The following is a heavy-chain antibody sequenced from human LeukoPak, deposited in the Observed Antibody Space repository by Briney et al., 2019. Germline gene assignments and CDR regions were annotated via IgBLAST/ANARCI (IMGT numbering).Heavy chain of an antibody. V-gene: IGHV4-59*01. Sequence: SETLSLTCTVSGGSISSYYWSWIRQPPGKGLEWIGYIYYSGSTNYNPSLKSRVTISVDTSKSQFSLKLSSVTAADTAVYYCARATWLPVCLYYYDSSGYYYYFDYWGQGTLVTVSS. CDR3: ARATWLPVCLYYYDSSGYYYYFDY. J-gene: IGHJ4*02. CDR2: IYYSGST. D-gene: IGHD3-22*01. CDR1: GGSISSYY.